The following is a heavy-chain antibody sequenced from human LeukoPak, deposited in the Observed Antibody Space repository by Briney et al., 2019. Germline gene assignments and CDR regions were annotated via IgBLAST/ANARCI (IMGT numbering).Heavy chain of an antibody. V-gene: IGHV3-23*01. CDR3: AKDMAYYDSSGPLPY. D-gene: IGHD3-22*01. CDR1: GFTFSSYA. J-gene: IGHJ4*02. CDR2: ISGSGGST. Sequence: GGSLRLSCAASGFTFSSYAVSWVRQAPGKGLEWVSAISGSGGSTYYADSVKGRFTISRDNSKNTLYLQMNSLRAEDTAVYYCAKDMAYYDSSGPLPYWGQGTLVTVSS.